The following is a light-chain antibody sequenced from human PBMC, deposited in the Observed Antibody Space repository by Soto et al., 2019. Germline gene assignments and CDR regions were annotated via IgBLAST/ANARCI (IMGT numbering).Light chain of an antibody. CDR1: QSLLYTDGNTY. Sequence: VMTQSQLSLPVTLGQPASISCRSSQSLLYTDGNTYLSWFQQRPGQSPRRLIYEVSNRDSGVLDRFSSSGSGMDFTLKISRVESDYVWVYYCRQGSYWLLTFGQETNVHI. V-gene: IGKV2-30*01. CDR3: RQGSYWLLT. CDR2: EVS. J-gene: IGKJ1*01.